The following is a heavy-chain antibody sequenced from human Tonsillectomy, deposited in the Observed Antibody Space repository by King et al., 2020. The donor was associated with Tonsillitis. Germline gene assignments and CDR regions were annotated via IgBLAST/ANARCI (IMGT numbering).Heavy chain of an antibody. V-gene: IGHV3-48*01. J-gene: IGHJ4*02. CDR2: INAKRDVI. D-gene: IGHD1-20*01. CDR3: ARDYKWAIDY. CDR1: GFTFSTYS. Sequence: VQLVQSGGGLVQPGGSLRLSCAASGFTFSTYSLNWVRQAPGKGLEWVAYINAKRDVILYADSVRGRLTISRDNAENSLYLQMNSLRVEDTAVYYCARDYKWAIDYWGQGALVTVSS.